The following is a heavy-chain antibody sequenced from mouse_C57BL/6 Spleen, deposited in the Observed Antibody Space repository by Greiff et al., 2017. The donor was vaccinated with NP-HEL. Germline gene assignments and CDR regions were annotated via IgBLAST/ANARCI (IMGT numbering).Heavy chain of an antibody. CDR1: GFTFSSYA. CDR2: ISDGGSYT. J-gene: IGHJ1*03. D-gene: IGHD2-10*02. Sequence: EVKVVESGGGLVKPGGSLKLSCAASGFTFSSYAMSWVRQTPEKRLEWVATISDGGSYTYYPDNVKGRFTISRDNAKNNLYLQMSHLKSEDTAMYYCARVWYWYFDVWGTGTTVTVSS. CDR3: ARVWYWYFDV. V-gene: IGHV5-4*03.